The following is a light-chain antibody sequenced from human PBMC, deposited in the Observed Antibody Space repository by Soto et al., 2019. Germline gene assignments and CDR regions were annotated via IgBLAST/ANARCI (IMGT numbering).Light chain of an antibody. Sequence: QSALTQPASVSGSPGQSITFSCTGSSSDVGAYNYVSWYQQHPGKAPKLIIYEVTNRPSGVSNRFSGSKSGNTASLTISGLQAEDEADYYCSSYTSRSTVLFGGGTKLTVL. CDR2: EVT. CDR1: SSDVGAYNY. J-gene: IGLJ2*01. CDR3: SSYTSRSTVL. V-gene: IGLV2-14*03.